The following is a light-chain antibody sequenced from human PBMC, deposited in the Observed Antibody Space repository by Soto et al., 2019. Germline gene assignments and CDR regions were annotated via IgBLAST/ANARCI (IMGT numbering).Light chain of an antibody. V-gene: IGKV3-15*01. CDR3: QQYNKWPRT. J-gene: IGKJ1*01. Sequence: EIVLTQSPGILSLSPGDRATLSCRASQTVSSSYLAWYQQKPGQAPRLLIYGASTRAAIIPARFSGSGSGTEFTLTISSLQSEDFAVYYCQQYNKWPRTFGQGTKVDIK. CDR1: QTVSSSY. CDR2: GAS.